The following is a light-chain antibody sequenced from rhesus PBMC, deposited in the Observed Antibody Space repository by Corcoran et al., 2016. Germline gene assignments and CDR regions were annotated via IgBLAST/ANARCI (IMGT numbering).Light chain of an antibody. Sequence: EIVMTQSPATLSLSPGERATLSCRASQSVSSSIAWYQQKPGPAPRLRIYGAASRATGTPDRFSGSGSGTEFTLPISSLGPEDFAVYYCQQYSNWPLTFGGGTKVEIK. V-gene: IGKV3-42*03. CDR2: GAA. CDR1: QSVSSS. CDR3: QQYSNWPLT. J-gene: IGKJ4*01.